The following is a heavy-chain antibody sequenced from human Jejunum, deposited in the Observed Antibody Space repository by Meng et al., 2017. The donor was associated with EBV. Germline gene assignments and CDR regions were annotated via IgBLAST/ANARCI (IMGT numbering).Heavy chain of an antibody. V-gene: IGHV4-4*02. D-gene: IGHD1-14*01. CDR3: ARASSERLLDY. J-gene: IGHJ4*02. Sequence: QVQLPESGPGLLTLSGTLSLPCAFSTDFIGSYEWWSWVRQPPGKGLEWLGEINQVGSTYYNPSLKSRVTISIDTSKRQFSLRLNSMTAADTAVYYCARASSERLLDYWGQGTLVTVSS. CDR2: INQVGST. CDR1: TDFIGSYEW.